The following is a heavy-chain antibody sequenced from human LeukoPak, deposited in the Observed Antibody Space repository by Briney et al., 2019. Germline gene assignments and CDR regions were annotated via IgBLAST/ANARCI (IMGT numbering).Heavy chain of an antibody. D-gene: IGHD3-22*01. CDR1: GFTFSTYA. Sequence: GGSLRLSCAASGFTFSTYAVNWVRQAPGKGLEWVSTISGSGDSTYYADSVKGRFTISRDNSKDTLYLQMSSVRVDDTAVYYCARSRTYYYDSSGYTLFDYWGQGTLVTVSS. CDR2: ISGSGDST. CDR3: ARSRTYYYDSSGYTLFDY. J-gene: IGHJ4*02. V-gene: IGHV3-23*01.